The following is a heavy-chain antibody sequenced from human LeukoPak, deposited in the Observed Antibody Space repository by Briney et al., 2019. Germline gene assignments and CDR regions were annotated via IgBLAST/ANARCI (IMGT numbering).Heavy chain of an antibody. J-gene: IGHJ3*02. D-gene: IGHD3-22*01. Sequence: TGGSLRLSCAASGFTFSSYSMNWVRQAPGKGLEWVSSISSSSSYIYYADSVKGRFTISRDNAKNSLYLQMNSLRAEDTAVYYCAKEYYYDSSGYWSEAFDIWGQGTMVTVSS. V-gene: IGHV3-21*04. CDR1: GFTFSSYS. CDR2: ISSSSSYI. CDR3: AKEYYYDSSGYWSEAFDI.